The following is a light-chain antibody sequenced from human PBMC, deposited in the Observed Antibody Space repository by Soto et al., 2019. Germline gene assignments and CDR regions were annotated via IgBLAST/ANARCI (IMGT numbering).Light chain of an antibody. Sequence: VFTQSPSTLPLSPGERATLSCRASLNVNSYLAWYQQKPGQAPRLLIYDASNRAAGIPARFSGSGSGTDFTLTISSLEPEDFAIYYCQQRQYWPPITFGQGTRLEI. CDR1: LNVNSY. J-gene: IGKJ5*01. CDR2: DAS. CDR3: QQRQYWPPIT. V-gene: IGKV3-11*01.